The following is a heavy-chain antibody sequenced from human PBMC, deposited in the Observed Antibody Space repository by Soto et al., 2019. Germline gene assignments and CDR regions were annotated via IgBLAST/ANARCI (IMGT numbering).Heavy chain of an antibody. V-gene: IGHV3-23*01. CDR2: ISGSGGST. J-gene: IGHJ4*02. Sequence: GGSLRLSCAASGFTFSNAWINWVRQTPGRGLEWVSAISGSGGSTYYADSVKGRFTISRDNSKNTLYLQMNSLRAEDTAVYYCAKDVHPYYDILTGYRRPTPYFDYWGQGTLVTVSS. CDR3: AKDVHPYYDILTGYRRPTPYFDY. D-gene: IGHD3-9*01. CDR1: GFTFSNAW.